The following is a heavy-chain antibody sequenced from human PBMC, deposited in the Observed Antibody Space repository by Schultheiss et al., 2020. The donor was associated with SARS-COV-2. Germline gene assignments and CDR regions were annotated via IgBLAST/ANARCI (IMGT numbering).Heavy chain of an antibody. CDR1: GFTFDDYA. D-gene: IGHD3-16*01. CDR3: ASTTTFANAFDI. Sequence: GGSLRLSCAASGFTFDDYAMHWVRQAPGKGLEWVSGISWNSGSIGYADSVKGRFTISRDNAKNSLYLQMNSLRSEDTAVYYCASTTTFANAFDIWGQGTMVTVSS. V-gene: IGHV3-9*01. J-gene: IGHJ3*02. CDR2: ISWNSGSI.